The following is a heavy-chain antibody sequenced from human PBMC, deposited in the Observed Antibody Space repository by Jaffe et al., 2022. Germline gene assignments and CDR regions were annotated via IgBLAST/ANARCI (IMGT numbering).Heavy chain of an antibody. V-gene: IGHV4-61*02. J-gene: IGHJ4*02. CDR3: ARTETDTGFGYFDY. CDR1: GGSISSGSYY. D-gene: IGHD3-10*01. Sequence: QVQLQESGPGLVKPSQTLSLTCTVSGGSISSGSYYWSWIRQPAGKGLEWIGRIYTSGSTNYNPSLKSRVTISVDTSKNQFSLKLSSVTAADTAVYYCARTETDTGFGYFDYWGQGTLVTVSS. CDR2: IYTSGST.